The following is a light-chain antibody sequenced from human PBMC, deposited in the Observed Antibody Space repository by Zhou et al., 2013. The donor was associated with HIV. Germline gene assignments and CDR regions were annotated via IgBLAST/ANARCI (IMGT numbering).Light chain of an antibody. CDR2: SAS. CDR3: QQSYSTPHT. V-gene: IGKV1-39*01. J-gene: IGKJ4*01. CDR1: QSISIY. Sequence: DIQMTQSPSSVSASVGDRVTITCRASQSISIYLNWYQQKPGKAPQLLIYSASTLQGGVPSRLSGSGSGTDFTLTISSLQPEDFATYYCQQSYSTPHTFGGGTKVEIK.